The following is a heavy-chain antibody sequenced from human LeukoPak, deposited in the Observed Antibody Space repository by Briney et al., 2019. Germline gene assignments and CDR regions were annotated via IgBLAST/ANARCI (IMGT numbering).Heavy chain of an antibody. V-gene: IGHV4-39*07. CDR3: ARDTNDILTGYLFDAFDI. CDR1: GGSISSSNYY. J-gene: IGHJ3*02. D-gene: IGHD3-9*01. CDR2: IYYSGST. Sequence: PSETLSLTCTVSGGSISSSNYYWGWIRQPPGKGLEWIGSIYYSGSTYYNPSLKSRVTISVDTSKDQFSLKLSSVTAADTAVYYCARDTNDILTGYLFDAFDIWGQGTMVTVSS.